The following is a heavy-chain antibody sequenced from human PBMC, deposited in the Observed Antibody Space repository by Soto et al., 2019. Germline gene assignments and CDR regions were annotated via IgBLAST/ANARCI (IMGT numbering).Heavy chain of an antibody. CDR1: GFKFTTSG. CDR3: ARGREGVYGDYFRSYFDY. CDR2: IWDDGSKK. D-gene: IGHD4-17*01. V-gene: IGHV3-33*01. Sequence: QVQLVESGGGVVQPGRSLRLSCAASGFKFTTSGMHWVRQAPGKGLECVAMIWDDGSKKQYSDSVKGRFIISRDNSNNTLYLQMSSLRAEDTAIYYCARGREGVYGDYFRSYFDYWGRESGSPSPQ. J-gene: IGHJ4*02.